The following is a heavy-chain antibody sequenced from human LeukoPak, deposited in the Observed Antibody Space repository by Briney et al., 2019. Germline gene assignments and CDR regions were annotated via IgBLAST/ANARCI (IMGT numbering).Heavy chain of an antibody. J-gene: IGHJ4*02. CDR3: ARNWIDRSLDY. CDR1: GFTVSSSY. V-gene: IGHV3-66*01. Sequence: GGSLRLSCAASGFTVSSSYMSWVRQAPGKGLEWVSIISSAGTTYYADSVKGRFTISRDNSKNTVSLQMNSLRDEDTAAYYCARNWIDRSLDYWGQGTSVTVSS. D-gene: IGHD2-2*03. CDR2: ISSAGTT.